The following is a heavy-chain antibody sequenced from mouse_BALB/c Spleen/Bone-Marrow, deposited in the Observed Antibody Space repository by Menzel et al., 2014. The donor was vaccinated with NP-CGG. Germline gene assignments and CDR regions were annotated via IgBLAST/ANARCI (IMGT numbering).Heavy chain of an antibody. CDR3: ARDIGLRLRFAY. CDR2: IRNKANGYTT. V-gene: IGHV7-3*02. Sequence: EVQRVESGGGLVQPGGSLRLSCATSGFTFTDYYMSWVRQPPGKALEWLGFIRNKANGYTTEYSASVKGRFTISRDNSQSILYLQMNTLRAEGSATYYCARDIGLRLRFAYWGQGTLVTVSA. CDR1: GFTFTDYY. D-gene: IGHD1-2*01. J-gene: IGHJ3*01.